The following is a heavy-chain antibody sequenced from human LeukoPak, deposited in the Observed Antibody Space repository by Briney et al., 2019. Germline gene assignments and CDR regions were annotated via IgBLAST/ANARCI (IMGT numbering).Heavy chain of an antibody. V-gene: IGHV3-23*01. CDR2: ISVSGDNT. Sequence: GGSLRLSCAASGFTFSSYAMSWVRQAPGKGLEWVSVISVSGDNTYYAESVKGRFTISRDNSKNTIYLQVNSLRAEDTAVYYCAREVRVGRLLSLDYWGQGTLVTVSS. D-gene: IGHD3-10*01. J-gene: IGHJ4*02. CDR3: AREVRVGRLLSLDY. CDR1: GFTFSSYA.